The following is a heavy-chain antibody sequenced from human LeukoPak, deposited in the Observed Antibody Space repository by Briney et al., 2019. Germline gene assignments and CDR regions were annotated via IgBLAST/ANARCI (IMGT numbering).Heavy chain of an antibody. Sequence: PGGSLRLSSAASGFTFSSYAMHWVRQAPGKGLEYVSGISSNGGSTYYAGSVKGRFTISRDNSKNTVNLQMGSLRIEDTAVYHCARMTVYGSGTVDWGQGILVTVSS. CDR2: ISSNGGST. CDR1: GFTFSSYA. V-gene: IGHV3-64*02. J-gene: IGHJ4*02. D-gene: IGHD3-10*01. CDR3: ARMTVYGSGTVD.